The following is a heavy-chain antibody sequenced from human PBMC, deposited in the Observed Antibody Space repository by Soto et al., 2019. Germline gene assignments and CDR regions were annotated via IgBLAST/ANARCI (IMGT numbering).Heavy chain of an antibody. CDR2: IDPSDSFT. CDR3: ARLGVHGARGHYFEY. J-gene: IGHJ4*02. D-gene: IGHD3-16*01. Sequence: EVQLVQSGAEVKKPGESLRISCKGSGYSFTSYWISWVRQMPGKGLEWMGRIDPSDSFTNYSPSFQCHVTISADKSISTAYLQWSSPKASDTAMYYCARLGVHGARGHYFEYWVQGTLGTVSS. V-gene: IGHV5-10-1*01. CDR1: GYSFTSYW.